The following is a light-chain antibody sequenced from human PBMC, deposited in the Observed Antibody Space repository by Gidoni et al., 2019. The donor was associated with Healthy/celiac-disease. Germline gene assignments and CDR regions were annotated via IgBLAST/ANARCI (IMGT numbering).Light chain of an antibody. Sequence: DFVMTQSPLSLSVPPGQPASIPCKSSQRLLHSVGKTYLYRDQQKPGQPPQLLIDEVSNRFSGVPDRISGSGSGTDFTLKISRVEAEDVGVYYWMQSIQLPLTFGQGTKVEIK. CDR2: EVS. J-gene: IGKJ1*01. CDR3: MQSIQLPLT. CDR1: QRLLHSVGKTY. V-gene: IGKV2D-29*01.